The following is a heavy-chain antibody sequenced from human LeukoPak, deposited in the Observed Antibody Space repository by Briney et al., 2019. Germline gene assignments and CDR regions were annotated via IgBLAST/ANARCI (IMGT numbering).Heavy chain of an antibody. V-gene: IGHV3-30*18. Sequence: PGRSLRLSCAASGFMFSNYGMQWVRQAPGKGLEWVAVISYDGSNKYYADSVKGRFTISRDNSKNTLYLQMNSLRAEDTAVYYCAKDLRRRYYLGSGSRGGTFDIWGQGTMVTVSS. CDR2: ISYDGSNK. J-gene: IGHJ3*02. CDR1: GFMFSNYG. CDR3: AKDLRRRYYLGSGSRGGTFDI. D-gene: IGHD3-10*01.